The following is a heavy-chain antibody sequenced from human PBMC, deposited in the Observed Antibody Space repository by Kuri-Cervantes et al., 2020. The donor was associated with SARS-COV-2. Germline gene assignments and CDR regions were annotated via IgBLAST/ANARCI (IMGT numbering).Heavy chain of an antibody. D-gene: IGHD3-22*01. V-gene: IGHV4-34*01. CDR3: ARLEHFDSSGYFHSGPPPQYYINP. CDR1: RTAATRCY. Sequence: SQTLSLTCDAVRTAATRCYPTWIVQPPGKGQEWIAEINDRGSTSYNPSLKTRVTISVDASNSQLSLKVTSLTAADTAVYFCARLEHFDSSGYFHSGPPPQYYINPGGQGNLVTVSS. CDR2: INDRGST. J-gene: IGHJ4*02.